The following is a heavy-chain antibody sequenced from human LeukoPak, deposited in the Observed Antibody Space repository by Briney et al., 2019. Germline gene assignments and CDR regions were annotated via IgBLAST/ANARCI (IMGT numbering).Heavy chain of an antibody. D-gene: IGHD5-12*01. CDR2: TSYDGSNR. J-gene: IGHJ4*02. Sequence: GRSLRLSCAASGFTFTSYPMYWVRQAPGKGLEWVAITSYDGSNRYYADSVKGRFTISRDKSKNTLYLQMNNLRAEDTAVYYCARDRGYTGYQRFTFDSWGQGTLVTVSS. CDR3: ARDRGYTGYQRFTFDS. V-gene: IGHV3-30*04. CDR1: GFTFTSYP.